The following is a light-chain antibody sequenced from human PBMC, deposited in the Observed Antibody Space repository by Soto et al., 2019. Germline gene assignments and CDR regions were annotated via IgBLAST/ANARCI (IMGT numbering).Light chain of an antibody. J-gene: IGLJ1*01. CDR1: SSNLGAGYE. CDR2: GDT. CDR3: QSYDSSLSGFYV. V-gene: IGLV1-40*01. Sequence: QSVLTQPPSVSGAPGQTVTISCTGSSSNLGAGYEVHWYQQLPGTAPKVLIYGDTNRPSGVPDRFSASKSGPSASLAITGLQAEDEADYYRQSYDSSLSGFYVFGTGTKLTVL.